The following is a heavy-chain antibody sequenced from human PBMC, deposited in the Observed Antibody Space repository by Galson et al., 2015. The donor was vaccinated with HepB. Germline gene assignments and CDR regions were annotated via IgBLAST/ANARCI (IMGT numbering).Heavy chain of an antibody. CDR1: GGTFSSYT. Sequence: SVKVSCKASGGTFSSYTISWVRQAPGQGLEWMGRIIPILGIANYAQKFQGRVTITADKSTSTAYMELSSLRSEDTAVYYCARHTQTQTLVGATTFVFAFDIWGQGTMVTVSS. CDR3: ARHTQTQTLVGATTFVFAFDI. D-gene: IGHD1-26*01. J-gene: IGHJ3*02. CDR2: IIPILGIA. V-gene: IGHV1-69*02.